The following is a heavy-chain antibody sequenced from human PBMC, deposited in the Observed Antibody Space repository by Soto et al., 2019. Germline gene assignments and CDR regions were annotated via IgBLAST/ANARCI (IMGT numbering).Heavy chain of an antibody. V-gene: IGHV4-31*03. J-gene: IGHJ5*02. CDR2: IYYSGST. D-gene: IGHD2-21*01. CDR3: ARELVMRARWFDP. CDR1: GGSISSGGYY. Sequence: TLALTCTVSGGSISSGGYYWSWIRQHPGKGLEWIGYIYYSGSTHYNPSLKSRVTISVDTSKNQFSLKLSSVTAADTAVYYCARELVMRARWFDPWGQGTLVTVSS.